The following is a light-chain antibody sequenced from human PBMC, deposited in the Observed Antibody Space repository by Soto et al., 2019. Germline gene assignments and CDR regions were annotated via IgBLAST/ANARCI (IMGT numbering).Light chain of an antibody. CDR1: QSISGW. CDR3: QQYNNYGSWT. J-gene: IGKJ1*01. Sequence: DIQVTQSPSTLSASVGDRVTITCQASQSISGWLAWYQQKPGKAPNLLIYKASTLESGVPSRFSGSGSGTEFTLTISGLQPDDFATYYCQQYNNYGSWTFGQGTKVDIK. V-gene: IGKV1-5*03. CDR2: KAS.